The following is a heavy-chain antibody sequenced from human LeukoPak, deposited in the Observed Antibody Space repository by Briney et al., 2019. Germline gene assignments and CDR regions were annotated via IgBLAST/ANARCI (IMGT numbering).Heavy chain of an antibody. CDR3: ARDGTPEYDHIWGRPQLY. CDR1: GGTFSSYA. CDR2: IIPIFGTA. J-gene: IGHJ4*02. V-gene: IGHV1-69*05. D-gene: IGHD3-16*01. Sequence: SVQVSCKASGGTFSSYAISWVRQAPGQGLEWMGGIIPIFGTANYAQKFQGRVTMTRDTSTSTVYMELKSLRSEDTATYYCARDGTPEYDHIWGRPQLYWGQGTLVIVSS.